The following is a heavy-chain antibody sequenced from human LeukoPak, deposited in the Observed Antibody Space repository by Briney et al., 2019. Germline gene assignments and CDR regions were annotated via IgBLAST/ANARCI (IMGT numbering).Heavy chain of an antibody. J-gene: IGHJ4*02. CDR3: ARDYDTIFGVLIPFDY. CDR2: INPNSGGT. CDR1: GYSFTGYY. D-gene: IGHD3-3*01. Sequence: ASVKVSCKASGYSFTGYYLHWVRQAPGQGLEWMGWINPNSGGTNYAQKFQGRVSMTRDTSINTAYVELNRLRPDDTAVYFCARDYDTIFGVLIPFDYWGQGTLVTAAS. V-gene: IGHV1-2*02.